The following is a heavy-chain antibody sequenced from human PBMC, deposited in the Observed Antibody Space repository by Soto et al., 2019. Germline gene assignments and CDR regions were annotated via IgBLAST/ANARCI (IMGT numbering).Heavy chain of an antibody. CDR2: ISNSGRT. V-gene: IGHV4-31*03. D-gene: IGHD3-10*01. Sequence: QVQLQESGPGLVKPSQTLSLTCTVSGGSVRRGNYYWSWIRQFPGKGLEWIGYISNSGRTHYNPSLMSRITIFMDTSKNQFFLELRSVTAAATALYYCARADYATGSYYPEYWGQGTLVTVSS. J-gene: IGHJ4*02. CDR1: GGSVRRGNYY. CDR3: ARADYATGSYYPEY.